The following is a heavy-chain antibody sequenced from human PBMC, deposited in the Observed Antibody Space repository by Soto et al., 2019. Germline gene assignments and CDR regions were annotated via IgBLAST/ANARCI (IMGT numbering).Heavy chain of an antibody. CDR3: AKVRYSSPVDYYYGMDV. CDR1: RVTFSKFI. V-gene: IGHV1-69*01. D-gene: IGHD6-19*01. J-gene: IGHJ6*02. Sequence: QVQLEQSGGEVKKPGSSVKVSCKASRVTFSKFIVTWVRQAPGLGLEWVGGIIPIFGTANYAQKFQGRVTITADESTSTSYKEVNNLRSEDTAVYYCAKVRYSSPVDYYYGMDVWGQGTTVTVSS. CDR2: IIPIFGTA.